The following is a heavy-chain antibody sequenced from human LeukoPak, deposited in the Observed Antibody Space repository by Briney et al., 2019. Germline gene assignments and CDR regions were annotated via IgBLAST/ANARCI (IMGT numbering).Heavy chain of an antibody. V-gene: IGHV3-7*01. D-gene: IGHD6-19*01. CDR2: IRQDGSER. J-gene: IGHJ4*02. Sequence: GGSLRLSCAASGFTLGTYWMSWVRQAPGKGLEWVATIRQDGSERFYVDSVKGRFTFSRDNAKNSLYLQMNSLRAEDTAVYYCARLITVAADIDYCGQGPLVTVSS. CDR1: GFTLGTYW. CDR3: ARLITVAADIDY.